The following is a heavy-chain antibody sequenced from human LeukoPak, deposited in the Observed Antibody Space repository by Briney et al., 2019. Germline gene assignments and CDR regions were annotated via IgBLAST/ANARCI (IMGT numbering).Heavy chain of an antibody. J-gene: IGHJ4*02. V-gene: IGHV4-34*01. D-gene: IGHD3-10*01. Sequence: KPSETLSLTCAVSGGSLGGYYWSWIRQPPGKGLEWIGEINDTGSTNYNPSLKSRVTISVDTSKNQFSLKLISVTAADTAVYYCATWFGEFLYPYYFDYWGQGTLVTVSS. CDR3: ATWFGEFLYPYYFDY. CDR2: INDTGST. CDR1: GGSLGGYY.